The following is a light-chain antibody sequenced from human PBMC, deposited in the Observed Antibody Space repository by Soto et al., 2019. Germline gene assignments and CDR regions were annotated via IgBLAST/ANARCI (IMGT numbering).Light chain of an antibody. J-gene: IGKJ2*01. V-gene: IGKV1-33*01. CDR3: QQYDNLPPYT. CDR1: QDISNY. CDR2: DAS. Sequence: DIQMTQSPSSLSASVGDRVTITCQSSQDISNYLNWYQQKPGKAPKLLIYDASNLETGVPSRFSGSGSGTDFTFTISSLQHEDSATYYCQQYDNLPPYTFGQGTKLAIK.